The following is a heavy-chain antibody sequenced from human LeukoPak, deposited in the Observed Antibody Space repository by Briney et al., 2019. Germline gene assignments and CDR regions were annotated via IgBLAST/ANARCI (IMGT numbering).Heavy chain of an antibody. CDR2: MNPNSGNT. CDR1: GYTFTSYD. D-gene: IGHD2-8*01. J-gene: IGHJ4*02. V-gene: IGHV1-8*01. CDR3: ARAPGGIMVSLLRKYYFDY. Sequence: ASVKVSCKASGYTFTSYDINWVRQATGQGLEWMGWMNPNSGNTGYAQKFQGRVTMTRNTSISTAYMELSSLRSEGTAVYYCARAPGGIMVSLLRKYYFDYWGQGTLVTVSS.